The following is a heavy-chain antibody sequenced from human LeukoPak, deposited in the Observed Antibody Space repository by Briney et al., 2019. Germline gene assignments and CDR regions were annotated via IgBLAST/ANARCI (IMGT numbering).Heavy chain of an antibody. V-gene: IGHV4-34*01. CDR3: ARGSVAARPLLYFDY. CDR1: SGSFSGYY. J-gene: IGHJ4*02. CDR2: INHSGST. Sequence: KPSETLSFTCAVYSGSFSGYYWSWIRQPPGKGLEWIGKINHSGSTNYNPSLKSRVTISVDTSKNQFSLKLSSVTAADTAVYYCARGSVAARPLLYFDYWGQGTLVTVSS. D-gene: IGHD6-6*01.